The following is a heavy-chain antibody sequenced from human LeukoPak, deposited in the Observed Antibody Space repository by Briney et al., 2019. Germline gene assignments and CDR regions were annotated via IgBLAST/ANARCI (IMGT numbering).Heavy chain of an antibody. J-gene: IGHJ5*02. CDR3: AKQFVDI. CDR2: ISETGDRT. V-gene: IGHV3-23*01. Sequence: GGSLRLSCAASGFPFSSYAMNWVRQAPGKGLEWVSAISETGDRTHYADSVKGRFTVSRDNPKDTLYLQMDSLRAEDTAVYYCAKQFVDIWGQGTLVTVSS. CDR1: GFPFSSYA. D-gene: IGHD5-24*01.